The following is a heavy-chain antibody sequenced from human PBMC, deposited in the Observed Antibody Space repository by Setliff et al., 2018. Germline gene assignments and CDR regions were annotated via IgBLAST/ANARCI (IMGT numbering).Heavy chain of an antibody. Sequence: SETLSLTCSVSVDLILDHWWTWIRQPAGKGLESIGYIQKSGGTNYNPALKSRVTISVDTSTNQFSLKLRSVTAADTAVYYCARLSWNGLRYYGLDVWGQGTTVTVSS. V-gene: IGHV4-59*11. D-gene: IGHD3-3*01. CDR2: IQKSGGT. CDR3: ARLSWNGLRYYGLDV. J-gene: IGHJ6*02. CDR1: VDLILDHW.